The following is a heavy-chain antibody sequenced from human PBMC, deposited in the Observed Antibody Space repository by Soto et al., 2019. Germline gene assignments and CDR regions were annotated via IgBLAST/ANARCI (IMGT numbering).Heavy chain of an antibody. Sequence: QVQLVQSGAEVKKPGASVKVSCKASGYTFRNYAVNWVRQAPGQGLEWMGSINAYNGNTNYAPSLQDRVTLTADTSTSAAFMELSSLRSDDTAVYYCAQSPRGEMATDWGHGTVFIVSS. V-gene: IGHV1-18*01. CDR3: AQSPRGEMATD. CDR1: GYTFRNYA. CDR2: INAYNGNT. J-gene: IGHJ4*01. D-gene: IGHD5-12*01.